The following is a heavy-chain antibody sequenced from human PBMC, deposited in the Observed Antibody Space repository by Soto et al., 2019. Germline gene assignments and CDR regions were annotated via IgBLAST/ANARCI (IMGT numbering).Heavy chain of an antibody. J-gene: IGHJ5*02. CDR2: IIPIFGTA. CDR1: GGTFSSYA. D-gene: IGHD2-15*01. V-gene: IGHV1-69*06. Sequence: QVQLVQSGAGGKKPGSSVKVSCKASGGTFSSYAISWGRQAPGQGLEWMGGIIPIFGTANYAQKFQGRVTITADKSTSTAYMELSSLRSEDTAVYYCARNPSRWWPTNWFDPWGQGTLVTVSS. CDR3: ARNPSRWWPTNWFDP.